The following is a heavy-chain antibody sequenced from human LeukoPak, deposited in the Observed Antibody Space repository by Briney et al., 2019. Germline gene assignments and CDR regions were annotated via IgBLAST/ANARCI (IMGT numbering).Heavy chain of an antibody. CDR3: AKGGVGAPFDS. Sequence: GGSLRLSCAVSGFTVINNYMSWVRQAPGKGLEWVSVIYDGGSTYYGDSAKGRFTISRDNSKNTLYLQMNSLRAEDTAVYYCAKGGVGAPFDSWGQGTLVTVSS. V-gene: IGHV3-53*01. J-gene: IGHJ4*02. D-gene: IGHD3-3*01. CDR1: GFTVINNY. CDR2: IYDGGST.